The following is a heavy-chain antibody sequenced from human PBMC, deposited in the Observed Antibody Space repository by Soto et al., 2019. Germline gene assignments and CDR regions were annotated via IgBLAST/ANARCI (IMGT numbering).Heavy chain of an antibody. CDR1: GYTFIDYF. CDR2: INPNSGGA. V-gene: IGHV1-2*04. D-gene: IGHD3-22*01. CDR3: ARSYDSSSYYYSH. J-gene: IGHJ4*02. Sequence: ASVKVSCKASGYTFIDYFIRWVRQAPRQGLEWMGWINPNSGGASYAQKFQGWLTMTRDTSITTAYLELSRLRSDDTAVYYCARSYDSSSYYYSHWGQGALVTVSS.